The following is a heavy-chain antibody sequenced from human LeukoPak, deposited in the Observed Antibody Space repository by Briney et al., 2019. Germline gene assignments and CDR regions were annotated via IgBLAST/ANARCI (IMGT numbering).Heavy chain of an antibody. V-gene: IGHV5-51*01. CDR2: FYPGDSDT. CDR1: GYSFTSYW. D-gene: IGHD1-1*01. CDR3: ASTTGTTGWYYFDY. Sequence: GESLKISYTGCGYSFTSYWIGWVRQMPGKRLAWIGIFYPGDSDTRYSPSLQGQVTISADKSISTAYLQWSSLKASDTAMYYCASTTGTTGWYYFDYWGQATLVTVSS. J-gene: IGHJ4*02.